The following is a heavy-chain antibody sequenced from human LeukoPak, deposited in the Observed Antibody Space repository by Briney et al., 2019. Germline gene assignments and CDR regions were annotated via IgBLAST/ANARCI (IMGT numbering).Heavy chain of an antibody. J-gene: IGHJ4*02. CDR1: GFTFDDYA. V-gene: IGHV3-9*01. CDR3: AKDWARHY. CDR2: INWNSGTT. Sequence: GGSLRLSCAASGFTFDDYAMHWVRQAPGKGLEWVAGINWNSGTTGYADSVKGRFTISRDNSKNTLYLQMNSLRAEDTAVYYCAKDWARHYWGQGTLVTVSS.